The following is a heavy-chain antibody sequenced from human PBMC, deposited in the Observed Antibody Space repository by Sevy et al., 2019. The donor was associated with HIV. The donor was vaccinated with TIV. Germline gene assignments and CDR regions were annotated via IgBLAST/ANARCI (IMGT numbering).Heavy chain of an antibody. V-gene: IGHV3-11*04. J-gene: IGHJ6*02. CDR1: GFTFGDYY. D-gene: IGHD3-10*01. Sequence: GGSLRLSCAASGFTFGDYYMRWVRQAPGQGLEWIAYISRTGSTVYYGDSVKGRFTISRDNAERSLYLQMNSLRVGDTAVYFCVRDYGHLRLYGMDVWGPGTTVTVSS. CDR3: VRDYGHLRLYGMDV. CDR2: ISRTGSTV.